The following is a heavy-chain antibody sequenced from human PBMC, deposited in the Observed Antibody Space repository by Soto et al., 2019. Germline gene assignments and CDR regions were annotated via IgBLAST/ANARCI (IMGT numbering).Heavy chain of an antibody. J-gene: IGHJ3*02. CDR2: IYPGDSDT. CDR3: ARPLRGSEGPLDAFDI. V-gene: IGHV5-51*01. D-gene: IGHD3-10*01. CDR1: GYSFTSYW. Sequence: GESLKISCKGSGYSFTSYWIGWVRQMPGKGLEWMGIIYPGDSDTRYSPSFQGQVTISADKSISTAYLQWSSLKASDTAMYYCARPLRGSEGPLDAFDIWGQGTMVTVSS.